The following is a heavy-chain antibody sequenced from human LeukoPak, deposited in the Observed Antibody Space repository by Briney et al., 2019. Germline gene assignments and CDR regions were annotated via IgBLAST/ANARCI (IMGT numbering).Heavy chain of an antibody. CDR2: IWYDGSNK. J-gene: IGHJ4*02. D-gene: IGHD5-12*01. CDR1: GFTFSSYG. Sequence: GRSLRLSCAASGFTFSSYGMHWVRQAPGKGLEWVAVIWYDGSNKYYADSVKGRFTISRDNSKNTLYLQMNGLRAEDTAVYYCAKDDSGYDSGITDYWGQGTLVTVSS. CDR3: AKDDSGYDSGITDY. V-gene: IGHV3-33*06.